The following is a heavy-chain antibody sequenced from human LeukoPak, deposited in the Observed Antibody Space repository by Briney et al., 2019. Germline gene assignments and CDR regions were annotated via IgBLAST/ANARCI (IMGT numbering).Heavy chain of an antibody. CDR3: TTDTGGYFDY. Sequence: GGSLRLSCAASGFTFSNAWMSWVRRAPGKGLEWVGRIKSKTDGGTTDYAAPVKGRFTISRDDSKNTLYLQMNGLKTEDTAVYYWTTDTGGYFDYWGQGTLVTVSS. CDR2: IKSKTDGGTT. J-gene: IGHJ4*02. CDR1: GFTFSNAW. V-gene: IGHV3-15*01. D-gene: IGHD7-27*01.